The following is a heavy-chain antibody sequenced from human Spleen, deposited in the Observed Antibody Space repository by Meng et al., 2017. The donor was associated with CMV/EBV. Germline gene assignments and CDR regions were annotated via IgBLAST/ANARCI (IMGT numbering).Heavy chain of an antibody. J-gene: IGHJ4*02. V-gene: IGHV3-20*04. Sequence: GESLKISCAASGFTFDDYGMSWVRQAPGKGLEWVSGINWNGGSTGYADSVKGRFTISRDNAKNSLYLQMNSLRAEDTALYYCGRDRYLSPDDWGQGTLVTVSS. CDR3: GRDRYLSPDD. CDR1: GFTFDDYG. CDR2: INWNGGST. D-gene: IGHD1-26*01.